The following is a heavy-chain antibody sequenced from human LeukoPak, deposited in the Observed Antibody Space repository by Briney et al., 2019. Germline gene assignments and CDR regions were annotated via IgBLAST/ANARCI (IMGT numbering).Heavy chain of an antibody. CDR3: ARVAGYSSSWYDY. J-gene: IGHJ4*02. V-gene: IGHV1-2*02. Sequence: ASVKVSCKASGYTFTGYYMHWVRQAPGQGLEWMGWINPNSGGTNYAQKFQGRVTMTRDTSISTAYVELSRLRSDDTAVYYCARVAGYSSSWYDYWGQGTLVTVSS. CDR1: GYTFTGYY. D-gene: IGHD6-13*01. CDR2: INPNSGGT.